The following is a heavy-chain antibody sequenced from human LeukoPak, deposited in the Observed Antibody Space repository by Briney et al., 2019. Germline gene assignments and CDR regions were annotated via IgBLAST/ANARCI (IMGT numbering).Heavy chain of an antibody. J-gene: IGHJ4*02. V-gene: IGHV3-30*02. Sequence: GSLRLSCAAPGFTFSTYGIHWARQAPGKGLEWVAFIRYDGSKTHYADSVKGRFTISRDNAKNSLHLQMSSLRAEDTAVYYCARDTDSFDYWGQGTLVTVSS. CDR2: IRYDGSKT. D-gene: IGHD4-11*01. CDR3: ARDTDSFDY. CDR1: GFTFSTYG.